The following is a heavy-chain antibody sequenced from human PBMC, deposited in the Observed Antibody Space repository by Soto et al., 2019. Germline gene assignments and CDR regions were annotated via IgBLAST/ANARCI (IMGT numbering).Heavy chain of an antibody. D-gene: IGHD2-8*01. Sequence: HPGGSLRLSCAASGFTFSSYAMSWVRQAPGKGLEWVSAISGSGGSTYYADSVKGRFTISRDNSKNTLYLQMNSLRAEDTAVYYCAKVVICTNGVCPSLNSMDVWGKGTTVTVSS. CDR2: ISGSGGST. V-gene: IGHV3-23*01. CDR3: AKVVICTNGVCPSLNSMDV. J-gene: IGHJ6*04. CDR1: GFTFSSYA.